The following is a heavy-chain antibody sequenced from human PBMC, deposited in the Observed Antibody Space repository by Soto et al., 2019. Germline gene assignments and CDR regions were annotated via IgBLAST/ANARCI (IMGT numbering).Heavy chain of an antibody. CDR2: ISYDGSDK. CDR3: SRGGGFCGGDCYKGGIDY. J-gene: IGHJ4*02. V-gene: IGHV3-30-3*01. D-gene: IGHD2-21*02. Sequence: GGSLRLSCAASGFPFSPYTMHWVRQAPGRGLEWVAVISYDGSDKYYADSVKGRITISRDNSKNTLYLQMNSLRAEDTAVYYCSRGGGFCGGDCYKGGIDYWGQGTLVTVSS. CDR1: GFPFSPYT.